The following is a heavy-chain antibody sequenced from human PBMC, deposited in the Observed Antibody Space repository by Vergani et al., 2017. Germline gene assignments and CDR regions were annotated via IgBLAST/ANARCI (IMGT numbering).Heavy chain of an antibody. CDR3: SRVRGYSFGYSDY. J-gene: IGHJ4*02. V-gene: IGHV3-49*04. Sequence: EVQLVESGGGLVQPGGSLRLSCAASGFTFSSYSMTWVRQAPGKGLEWVAFIRNKAYGGTTEYAASVKGRFTISRDDSKRLAYLQLSGLKTEDTAMYFCSRVRGYSFGYSDYWGQGTLVTVSS. D-gene: IGHD5-18*01. CDR1: GFTFSSYS. CDR2: IRNKAYGGTT.